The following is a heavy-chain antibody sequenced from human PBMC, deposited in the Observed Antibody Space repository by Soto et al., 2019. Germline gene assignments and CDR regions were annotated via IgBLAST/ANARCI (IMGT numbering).Heavy chain of an antibody. CDR3: ARGAFSGIANSDMDI. CDR1: GRSISRYY. J-gene: IGHJ6*02. D-gene: IGHD2-15*01. Sequence: SETLSLTCTVSGRSISRYYWSWIRQPQGKGLEWIGYIYYSGSTNYNPSLKSRVTISVDTSKNQFSLKLSSVTAADTAVYYCARGAFSGIANSDMDIWGQGTTVPVSS. V-gene: IGHV4-59*01. CDR2: IYYSGST.